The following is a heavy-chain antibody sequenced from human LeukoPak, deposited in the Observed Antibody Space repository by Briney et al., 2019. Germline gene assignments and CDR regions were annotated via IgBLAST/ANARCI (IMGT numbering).Heavy chain of an antibody. V-gene: IGHV1-24*01. CDR2: FDPEDGET. CDR3: ATDPTKKIPATAPHY. D-gene: IGHD2-2*01. J-gene: IGHJ4*02. CDR1: GYTLTELS. Sequence: ASVKVSCKVSGYTLTELSMHWVRQAPGKGLEWMGGFDPEDGETIYAQKFQGRVTMTEDTSTDTAYMELSSLRSEDTAVYYCATDPTKKIPATAPHYWGQGTLVTVSS.